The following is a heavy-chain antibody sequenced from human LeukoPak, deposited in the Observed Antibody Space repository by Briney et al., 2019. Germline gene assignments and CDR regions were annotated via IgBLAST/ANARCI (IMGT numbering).Heavy chain of an antibody. CDR1: GFSFSDYV. CDR3: ARAWSKAHYFDY. V-gene: IGHV3-20*04. CDR2: ISASGGAT. D-gene: IGHD3-3*01. J-gene: IGHJ4*02. Sequence: PGGSLRLSCTASGFSFSDYVMTWVRQAPGKGLEWVSGISASGGATYYADSVKGRFAISRDNAKNSLYLQMNSLRAEDAALYYCARAWSKAHYFDYWGQGTLVTVSS.